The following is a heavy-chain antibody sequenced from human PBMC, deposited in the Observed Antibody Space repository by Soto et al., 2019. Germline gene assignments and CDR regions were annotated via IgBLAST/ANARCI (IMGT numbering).Heavy chain of an antibody. CDR1: GGSISSTRYY. J-gene: IGHJ4*02. V-gene: IGHV4-39*01. D-gene: IGHD1-1*01. Sequence: PSETLSLACTVSGGSISSTRYYWGWIRQPPGKGLEWIGTTYYTGSTYYNPSLKSRVTISVDMSKNQFSLKVRSVTAADTAVYYCVSGPRTTADYWGQGTLVTVSS. CDR3: VSGPRTTADY. CDR2: TYYTGST.